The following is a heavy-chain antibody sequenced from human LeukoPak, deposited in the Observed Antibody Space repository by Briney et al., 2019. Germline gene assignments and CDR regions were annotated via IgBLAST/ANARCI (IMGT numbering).Heavy chain of an antibody. D-gene: IGHD4-11*01. J-gene: IGHJ6*03. CDR2: IYYSGST. CDR3: AREDYSNSEGRNYYYYYYMGV. Sequence: PSETLSLTCTVSGGSISSYYWSWVRQPPGKGLEWIGYIYYSGSTNYNPSLKSRVTISVDTSKNQFSLKLSSVTAADTAVYYCAREDYSNSEGRNYYYYYYMGVWGKGTTVTVSS. CDR1: GGSISSYY. V-gene: IGHV4-59*01.